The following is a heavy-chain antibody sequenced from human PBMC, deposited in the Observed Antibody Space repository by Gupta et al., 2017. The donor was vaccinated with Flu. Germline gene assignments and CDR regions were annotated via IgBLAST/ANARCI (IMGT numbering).Heavy chain of an antibody. CDR2: INPSGGST. CDR3: ARQFIRGSLFHPPYGMDV. J-gene: IGHJ6*02. V-gene: IGHV1-46*01. CDR1: GYTFTSYY. Sequence: QVQLVQSGAEVKKPGASVKVSCKASGYTFTSYYMHWVRQAPGQGLEWMGIINPSGGSTSYAQKFQGRVTMTRDTSTSTVYMELSSLRSEDTAVYYCARQFIRGSLFHPPYGMDVWGQGTTVTVSS. D-gene: IGHD3-10*01.